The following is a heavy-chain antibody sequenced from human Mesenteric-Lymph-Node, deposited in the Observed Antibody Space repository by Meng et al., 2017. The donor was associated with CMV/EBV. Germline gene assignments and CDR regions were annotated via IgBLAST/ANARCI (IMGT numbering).Heavy chain of an antibody. Sequence: KAYGSTFTGYYMHWGRQAPGQGLEWMGRINPNSGGTNYAQKFQGRVTMTRDTSISTAYMELSRLRSDDTAVYYCARWGTAAGTSDFRYWGQGTLVTVSS. D-gene: IGHD6-13*01. CDR3: ARWGTAAGTSDFRY. CDR2: INPNSGGT. J-gene: IGHJ4*02. CDR1: GSTFTGYY. V-gene: IGHV1-2*06.